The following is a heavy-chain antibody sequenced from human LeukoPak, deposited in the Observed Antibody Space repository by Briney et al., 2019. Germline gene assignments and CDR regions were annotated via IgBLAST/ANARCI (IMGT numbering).Heavy chain of an antibody. D-gene: IGHD1-1*01. Sequence: GGSLRLSCAASGFTFSSYSMNWLRQAPGEGREWFSSISSSSSYIYYADSVKGRFTISRDNAKNSLYLQMNSLRVEDTAVYYCARTTGTRREDAFDIWGQGTMVTVSS. CDR2: ISSSSSYI. J-gene: IGHJ3*02. V-gene: IGHV3-21*01. CDR1: GFTFSSYS. CDR3: ARTTGTRREDAFDI.